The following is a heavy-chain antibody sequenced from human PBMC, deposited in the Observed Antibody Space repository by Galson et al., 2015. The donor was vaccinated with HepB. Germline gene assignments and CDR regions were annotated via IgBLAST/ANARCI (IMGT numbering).Heavy chain of an antibody. CDR2: IYPGDSDT. CDR1: GYSFTSYW. Sequence: QSGAEVKKPGESLKISCKGSGYSFTSYWIGWVRQMPGKGLEWMGIIYPGDSDTRYSPSFQGQVTISADKSISTAYLQWGSLKASDTAMYYCATSTYYYDSSGYPPGGAFDIWGQGTMVTVSS. V-gene: IGHV5-51*03. D-gene: IGHD3-22*01. CDR3: ATSTYYYDSSGYPPGGAFDI. J-gene: IGHJ3*02.